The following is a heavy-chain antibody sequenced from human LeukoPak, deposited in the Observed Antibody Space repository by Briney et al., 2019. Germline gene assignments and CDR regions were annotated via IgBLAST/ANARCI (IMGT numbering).Heavy chain of an antibody. Sequence: TSETLSLTCTISGFSISRYFWSWIRRPPEKGLEWIGYISYTGSTDYNPSLKSRVTISLETSKNKFSLNLRSVTAADTAVYYCARVESSFNYYYYIDVWGKGATVTVSS. CDR3: ARVESSFNYYYYIDV. CDR1: GFSISRYF. CDR2: ISYTGST. V-gene: IGHV4-59*01. J-gene: IGHJ6*03. D-gene: IGHD1-1*01.